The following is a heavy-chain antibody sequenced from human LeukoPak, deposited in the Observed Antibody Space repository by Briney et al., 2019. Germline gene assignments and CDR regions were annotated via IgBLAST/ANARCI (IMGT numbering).Heavy chain of an antibody. Sequence: PGGSLRLSCAASGFTFSNYAMHWVRQAPGKGLEYVAAISNDGGKTYYANSVKGRFTISRDNSKNTLYLQMGSLRADDMAVYYCARAVSCGSSSCFGFHYDYWAQGTLVTVSP. V-gene: IGHV3-64*01. D-gene: IGHD2-2*01. J-gene: IGHJ4*02. CDR3: ARAVSCGSSSCFGFHYDY. CDR1: GFTFSNYA. CDR2: ISNDGGKT.